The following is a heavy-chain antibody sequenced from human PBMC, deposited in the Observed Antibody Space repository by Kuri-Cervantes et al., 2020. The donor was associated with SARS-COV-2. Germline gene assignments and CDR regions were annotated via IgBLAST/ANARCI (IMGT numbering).Heavy chain of an antibody. CDR3: ARERNSGWSMFFDY. J-gene: IGHJ4*02. Sequence: GGSLRLSCAASGFTFSSYSMNWVRQAPGKGLEWVSYISSSGSTIYYADSVKGRFTISRDNAKNSLYLQMNSLRAEDTAVYYCARERNSGWSMFFDYWGQGTLVTVSS. CDR2: ISSSGSTI. D-gene: IGHD6-19*01. V-gene: IGHV3-48*04. CDR1: GFTFSSYS.